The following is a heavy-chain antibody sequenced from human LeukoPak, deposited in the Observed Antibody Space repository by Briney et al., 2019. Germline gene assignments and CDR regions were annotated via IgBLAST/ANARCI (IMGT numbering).Heavy chain of an antibody. CDR2: INSDGSST. CDR1: GFTFSSYW. V-gene: IGHV3-74*01. J-gene: IGHJ4*02. Sequence: PGGSLRLSCVASGFTFSSYWMHWVRQAPGKGLVWVSRINSDGSSTSYADSVKGRFTISRDNAKNTLYLQMNSLRAEDTAVYYCATYYYDSSGYRNSDYWGQGTLVTVSS. CDR3: ATYYYDSSGYRNSDY. D-gene: IGHD3-22*01.